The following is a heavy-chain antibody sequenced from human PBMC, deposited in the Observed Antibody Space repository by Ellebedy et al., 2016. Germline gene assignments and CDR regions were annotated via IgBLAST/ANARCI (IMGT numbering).Heavy chain of an antibody. CDR1: GFTCDDYA. CDR3: AKGTMDYLHH. D-gene: IGHD3-10*01. Sequence: SLKISCATSGFTCDDYALHWVRQVPGKGLEWVSGISWNSAAIGYGEAVKGRFTISRDSAKNYLYLQMNSLRVEDTALYFCAKGTMDYLHHWGQGTLVTVSS. CDR2: ISWNSAAI. V-gene: IGHV3-9*01. J-gene: IGHJ4*02.